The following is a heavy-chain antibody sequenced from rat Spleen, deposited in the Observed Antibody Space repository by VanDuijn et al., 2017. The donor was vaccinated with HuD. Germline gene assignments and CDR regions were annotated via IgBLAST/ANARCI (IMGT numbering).Heavy chain of an antibody. Sequence: EVRLVESGGGLVQPGRSLKLSCAASRFTFSNYDMAWVRQAPKRGLEWVAYISYDGGTTYYRDSVKGRFTISRDNAKSTLYLQVDSLRSEDTATYYCATYNNYYFDYWGQGVMVTVSS. CDR3: ATYNNYYFDY. V-gene: IGHV5-17*01. D-gene: IGHD1-10*01. CDR2: ISYDGGTT. J-gene: IGHJ2*01. CDR1: RFTFSNYD.